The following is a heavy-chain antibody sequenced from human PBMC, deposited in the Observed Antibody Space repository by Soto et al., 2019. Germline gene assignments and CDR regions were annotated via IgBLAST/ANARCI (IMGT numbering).Heavy chain of an antibody. V-gene: IGHV4-39*01. J-gene: IGHJ4*02. CDR1: GVSIGSNSYY. CDR2: IYYSGST. D-gene: IGHD3-16*01. Sequence: QLQLQESGPGLVKPSETLSLTCTVSGVSIGSNSYYWGWIRQPPGKGLEWIGSIYYSGSTYYNPSRKSRVTIPIDTSKNQFSLKLGSVTAADTALYYCARPGGRGYFDYWGQGTRVTVSS. CDR3: ARPGGRGYFDY.